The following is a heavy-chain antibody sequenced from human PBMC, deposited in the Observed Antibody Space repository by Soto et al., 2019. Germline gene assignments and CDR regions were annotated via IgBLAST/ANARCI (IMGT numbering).Heavy chain of an antibody. Sequence: SETLSLTCTVSGGSISSGDYYWSWIRQPPGKGLEWIGYIYYSGSTNYNPSLKSRVTISVDTSKNQFSLKLSSVTAADTAVYYCARRLKYDSHFDPWGQGTLVTVSS. D-gene: IGHD3-22*01. V-gene: IGHV4-61*08. CDR1: GGSISSGDYY. CDR3: ARRLKYDSHFDP. CDR2: IYYSGST. J-gene: IGHJ5*02.